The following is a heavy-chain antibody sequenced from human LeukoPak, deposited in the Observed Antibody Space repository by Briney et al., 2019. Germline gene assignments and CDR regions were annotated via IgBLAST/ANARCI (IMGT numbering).Heavy chain of an antibody. V-gene: IGHV3-21*01. CDR2: ISSSSSYI. CDR3: ARLLGTYYYDSSGYFDY. CDR1: GFTFSSYS. Sequence: GGSLRLSCAASGFTFSSYSMNWVGHAPGKGLEWVSSISSSSSYIYYAASVKGRFTISRDNAKNSLYLQMNSLRAEDTAVYYCARLLGTYYYDSSGYFDYWGQGTLVTVSS. D-gene: IGHD3-22*01. J-gene: IGHJ4*02.